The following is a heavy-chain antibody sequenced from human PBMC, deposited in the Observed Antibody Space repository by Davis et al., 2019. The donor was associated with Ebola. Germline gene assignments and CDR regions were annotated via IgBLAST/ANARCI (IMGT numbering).Heavy chain of an antibody. D-gene: IGHD1-7*01. CDR2: IHHSGST. CDR1: GGSFSGYY. CDR3: ARVLFSVWNYEALDI. Sequence: MPSETLSLTCAVYGGSFSGYYWSWIRQPPGKGLEWIGEIHHSGSTNYNPSLKSRVTMFLDKSLNQFSLKMSSVTAADTAVYYCARVLFSVWNYEALDIWGQGTTVTVSS. V-gene: IGHV4-34*01. J-gene: IGHJ3*02.